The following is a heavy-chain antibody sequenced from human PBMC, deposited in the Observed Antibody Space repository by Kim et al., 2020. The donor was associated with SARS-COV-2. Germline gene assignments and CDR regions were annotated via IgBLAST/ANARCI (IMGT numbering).Heavy chain of an antibody. J-gene: IGHJ6*02. CDR3: ARYCSSTSCARFAYCGMDV. D-gene: IGHD2-2*01. V-gene: IGHV4-59*10. Sequence: KRRVTISVDTSKNQFSLKLSSVTAADTAVYYCARYCSSTSCARFAYCGMDVWGQGTTVTVSS.